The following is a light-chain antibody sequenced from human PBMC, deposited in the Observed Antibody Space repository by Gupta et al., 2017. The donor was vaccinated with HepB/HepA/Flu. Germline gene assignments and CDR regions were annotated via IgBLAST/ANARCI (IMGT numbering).Light chain of an antibody. V-gene: IGKV4-1*01. Sequence: DIVMTQSPDSLTVSLGERATIKCKSSQSVLYSYNNKSYLAWYQQRPGQPPKLLIYWASTRESGVPDRFSGSGSGTDFTLTISSLQAEDVAVYYCQQYLTTPLTFGGGTKVEIK. CDR1: QSVLYSYNNKSY. CDR2: WAS. CDR3: QQYLTTPLT. J-gene: IGKJ4*01.